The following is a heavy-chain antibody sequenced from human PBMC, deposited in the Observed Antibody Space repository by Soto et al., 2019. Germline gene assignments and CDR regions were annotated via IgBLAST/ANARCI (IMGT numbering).Heavy chain of an antibody. D-gene: IGHD3-16*01. V-gene: IGHV1-18*01. CDR1: GYTFIRYG. Sequence: QVQLVQSAAEVKKPGASVKVSCKASGYTFIRYGITWVRQAPGQGLEWMGWISAYNDYTIYAQKLQGRVTMTTDTSTRXXYXMLRGLKTDDAAVYYCARGGYYDNTWGKLSHYGLDVWGQGTSVTVSS. CDR2: ISAYNDYT. J-gene: IGHJ6*02. CDR3: ARGGYYDNTWGKLSHYGLDV.